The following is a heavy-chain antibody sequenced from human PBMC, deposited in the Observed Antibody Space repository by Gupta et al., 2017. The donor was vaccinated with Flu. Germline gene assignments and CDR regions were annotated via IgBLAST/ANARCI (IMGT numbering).Heavy chain of an antibody. D-gene: IGHD5-18*01. CDR2: ISSSGSTI. CDR1: GFTFSSYE. Sequence: EVQLVESGGGLVQPGGSLRLSCAASGFTFSSYEMNWVRQAPGKGLEWVSYISSSGSTIYYADSVKGRLTISRDNAKNSLYLQMNSLRAEDTAVYYCARGRVGYSYGYPTYWGQGTLVTVSS. CDR3: ARGRVGYSYGYPTY. V-gene: IGHV3-48*03. J-gene: IGHJ4*02.